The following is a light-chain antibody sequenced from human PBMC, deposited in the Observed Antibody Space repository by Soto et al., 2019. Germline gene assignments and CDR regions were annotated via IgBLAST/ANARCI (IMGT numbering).Light chain of an antibody. V-gene: IGKV3-11*01. J-gene: IGKJ2*01. Sequence: EIVLTQSPATLSLSPGERATLSCRASQSVSSYLAWYQQKPGQAPRLLIYDASNRATGIPARFSGSGSGTDFTLSISSIETEDCAVYYWQQRSNWPPSFGQGTKLEIK. CDR2: DAS. CDR3: QQRSNWPPS. CDR1: QSVSSY.